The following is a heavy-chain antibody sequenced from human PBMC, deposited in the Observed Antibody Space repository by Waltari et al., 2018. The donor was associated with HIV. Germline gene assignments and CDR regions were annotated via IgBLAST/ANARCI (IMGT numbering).Heavy chain of an antibody. CDR1: GGSISGTNW. D-gene: IGHD3-16*02. Sequence: VQLHESGPGLVKPSGTLSLTCAVSGGSISGTNWRPWVRQPPGKGLEWIGEIYHVGSIKYNPSLQSRVTISIDKSKNQFSLNLSSATAADTAIYYCATRPPYRMADVRDWFDPWGQGTLVIVSS. V-gene: IGHV4-4*02. J-gene: IGHJ5*02. CDR3: ATRPPYRMADVRDWFDP. CDR2: IYHVGSI.